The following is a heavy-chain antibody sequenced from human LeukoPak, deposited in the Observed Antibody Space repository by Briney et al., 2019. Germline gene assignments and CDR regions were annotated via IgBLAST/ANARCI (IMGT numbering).Heavy chain of an antibody. Sequence: PGGSLRLSCAASGFTFSSYAMHWVRQAPGKGLEWVAVISYDGSNKYYADSVRGRFTISRDNSKNTLYLQMNSLRAEDTAVYYCARDRGYSYGENWFAPWGQGTLVTVSS. CDR3: ARDRGYSYGENWFAP. J-gene: IGHJ5*02. D-gene: IGHD5-18*01. CDR2: ISYDGSNK. V-gene: IGHV3-30-3*01. CDR1: GFTFSSYA.